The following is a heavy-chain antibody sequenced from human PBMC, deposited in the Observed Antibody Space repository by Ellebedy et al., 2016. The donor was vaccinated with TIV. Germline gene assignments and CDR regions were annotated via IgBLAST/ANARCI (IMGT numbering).Heavy chain of an antibody. J-gene: IGHJ4*02. CDR2: IFAGGDNT. Sequence: GESLKISCAASGFTFSSHAMSWVRQAPGKGLEWVSGIFAGGDNTYYVDSVKGRFTISRDNSKNTLYLQMNSLRAEDTAIYYCVKLDSSGYYYGRLDYWGQGTLVTVSS. CDR1: GFTFSSHA. CDR3: VKLDSSGYYYGRLDY. V-gene: IGHV3-23*01. D-gene: IGHD3-22*01.